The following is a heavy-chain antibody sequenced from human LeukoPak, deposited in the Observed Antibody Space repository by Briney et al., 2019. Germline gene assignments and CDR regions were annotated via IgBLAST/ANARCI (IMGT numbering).Heavy chain of an antibody. V-gene: IGHV4-30-4*01. CDR1: GGSISGGDYY. D-gene: IGHD1-14*01. CDR3: ARGTQPRY. CDR2: IYYSGST. J-gene: IGHJ4*02. Sequence: PSQTLSLTCTVSGGSISGGDYYWSWIRQPPGKGLEWIGYIYYSGSTHYNPSLKSRVTILVDTSENQFSLKLSSVTAADTAVYYCARGTQPRYWGQGTLVTVSS.